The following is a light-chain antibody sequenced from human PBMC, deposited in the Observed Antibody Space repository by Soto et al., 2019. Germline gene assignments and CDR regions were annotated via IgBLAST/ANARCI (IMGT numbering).Light chain of an antibody. CDR1: QGISNW. V-gene: IGKV1-12*01. CDR2: AAS. CDR3: QQANSFPIT. J-gene: IGKJ5*01. Sequence: DLQMTQSPSSVSASVGDRVTITCRASQGISNWLAWYQQKPGQAPQLLIYAASNLQPGVPSRFSGSGSGTDFTLTISSLQPEDFATYYCQQANSFPITFGQGTRLEIK.